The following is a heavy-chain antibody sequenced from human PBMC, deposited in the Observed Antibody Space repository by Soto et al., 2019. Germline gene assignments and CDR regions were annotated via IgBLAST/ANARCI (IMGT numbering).Heavy chain of an antibody. D-gene: IGHD2-2*02. Sequence: SETLSLTCTVSGDTIGSYYWSWIRQPPGKGLEWIGYIYFTGSTDYNPSLKSRVTISVDTSKNQFSLKLSSVTAADTAVYYCARGSCSSASCYTGDYWGQGTLVTVSS. CDR3: ARGSCSSASCYTGDY. CDR1: GDTIGSYY. V-gene: IGHV4-59*01. J-gene: IGHJ4*02. CDR2: IYFTGST.